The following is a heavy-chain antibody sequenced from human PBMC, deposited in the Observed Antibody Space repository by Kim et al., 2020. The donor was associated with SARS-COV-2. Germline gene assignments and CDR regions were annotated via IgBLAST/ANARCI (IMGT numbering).Heavy chain of an antibody. D-gene: IGHD6-13*01. V-gene: IGHV4-34*01. CDR3: ARGGLSSSSWYYFDY. Sequence: SETLSLTCAVDGGAFSGYYWTWIRQPPGKGLELIGEVNDFGSTNYNPSLKSRVTITVDLSKRKFSLKLSSVTAADTAVYHCARGGLSSSSWYYFDYWGQGTMATVSS. CDR2: VNDFGST. CDR1: GGAFSGYY. J-gene: IGHJ4*02.